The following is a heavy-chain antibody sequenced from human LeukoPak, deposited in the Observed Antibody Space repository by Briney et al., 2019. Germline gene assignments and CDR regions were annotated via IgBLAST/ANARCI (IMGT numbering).Heavy chain of an antibody. CDR2: IYTIGST. J-gene: IGHJ5*02. Sequence: PSETLSLTCTISGGSISGSYWNWIRQSPGKGLEWIGYIYTIGSTNYNPSLKSRVTISVDTSKNQFSLRLSSVTAADTAVYYCARRIAVAGKSDWFDPWGQGILVSVSS. CDR3: ARRIAVAGKSDWFDP. D-gene: IGHD6-19*01. V-gene: IGHV4-4*09. CDR1: GGSISGSY.